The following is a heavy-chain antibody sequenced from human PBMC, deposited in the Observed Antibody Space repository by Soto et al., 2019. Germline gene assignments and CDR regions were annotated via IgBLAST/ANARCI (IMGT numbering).Heavy chain of an antibody. D-gene: IGHD1-20*01. Sequence: EVQLVESGGGLVQPGGSLRLSCAASGFIFSNYNMYWVHQAPGKGLEWVSYISSSSSYIYYADSVRGRFTISRDNARNSLLLQMNSLRDEDTAVYYCARGDNWSHDYNYDMDVWGQGTTVTVSS. CDR3: ARGDNWSHDYNYDMDV. CDR1: GFIFSNYN. J-gene: IGHJ6*02. V-gene: IGHV3-48*02. CDR2: ISSSSSYI.